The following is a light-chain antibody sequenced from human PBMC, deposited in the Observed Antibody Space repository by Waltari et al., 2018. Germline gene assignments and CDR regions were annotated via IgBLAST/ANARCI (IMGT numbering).Light chain of an antibody. Sequence: DIQMTQSPSTLSASVGDKVPITCRASQSISNWLAWYQQKPGKAPKLLIYNASSLASGVPLRFSGSGSGTEFTLSISTLQPDDFATYLCQQYYTYPYTFGQGTKLEIK. CDR2: NAS. J-gene: IGKJ2*01. CDR1: QSISNW. V-gene: IGKV1-5*03. CDR3: QQYYTYPYT.